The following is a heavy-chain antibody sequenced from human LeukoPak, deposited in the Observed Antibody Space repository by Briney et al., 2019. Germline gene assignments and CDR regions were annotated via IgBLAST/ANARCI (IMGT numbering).Heavy chain of an antibody. CDR2: INPDGSTI. J-gene: IGHJ4*02. CDR1: GFTFSNYW. V-gene: IGHV3-74*01. Sequence: GGSLRLSCAASGFTFSNYWVHWVRQAPGKGLVWVSRINPDGSTINYADSVKGRFTISRDNAKNTLYLQMNSLRAEDAAVYYCATAGNYRFDYWGQGTLVTVSS. CDR3: ATAGNYRFDY. D-gene: IGHD1-7*01.